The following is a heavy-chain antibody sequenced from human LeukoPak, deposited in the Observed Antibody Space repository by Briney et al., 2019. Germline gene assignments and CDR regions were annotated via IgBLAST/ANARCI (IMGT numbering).Heavy chain of an antibody. CDR2: IRYDGSNK. CDR3: AKSDSGGGCYLGCREYYYYGMDV. Sequence: PGGSLRLSCAASGFTFSSYGMHWVRQAPGKGLEWVAFIRYDGSNKYYADSVKGRFTISRDNSKNTLYLQMNSLRAEDTAVYYCAKSDSGGGCYLGCREYYYYGMDVWGQGTTVTVSS. D-gene: IGHD2-15*01. V-gene: IGHV3-30*02. CDR1: GFTFSSYG. J-gene: IGHJ6*02.